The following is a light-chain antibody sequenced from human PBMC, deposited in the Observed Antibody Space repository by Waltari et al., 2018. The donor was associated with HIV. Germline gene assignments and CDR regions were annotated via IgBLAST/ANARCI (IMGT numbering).Light chain of an antibody. CDR2: GAS. J-gene: IGKJ1*01. CDR1: QNVITN. CDR3: QQYNGWPRT. V-gene: IGKV3-15*01. Sequence: EIVMTQSPATLSVSPGARVTLSCRASQNVITNLAWYQQKPGQAPSLLIYGASTRASGMPARFTGGGSGSDFTLTINSLQSEDCGLYYCQQYNGWPRTFGQGTKV.